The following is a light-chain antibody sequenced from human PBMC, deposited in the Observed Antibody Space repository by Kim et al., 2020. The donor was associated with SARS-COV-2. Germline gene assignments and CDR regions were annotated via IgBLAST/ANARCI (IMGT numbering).Light chain of an antibody. CDR2: EVS. CDR3: SSYAGSNNFDV. V-gene: IGLV2-8*01. J-gene: IGLJ1*01. Sequence: QSVLTQPPSASGSPGQSVTISCTGTSSDVGGYNSVSWYQQHPGKAPKLMIYEVSKRPSGVPDRFSGSKSGNTASLTVSGLQAEDEADYYCSSYAGSNNFDVFGTGTKVTVL. CDR1: SSDVGGYNS.